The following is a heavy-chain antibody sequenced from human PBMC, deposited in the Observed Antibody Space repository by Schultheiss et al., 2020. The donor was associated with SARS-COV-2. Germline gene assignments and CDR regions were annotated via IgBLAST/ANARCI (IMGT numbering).Heavy chain of an antibody. J-gene: IGHJ6*02. CDR1: GGSISSGGYY. Sequence: QTLSLTCTVSGGSISSGGYYWSWIRQHPGKGLEWIARIDWDDDKYYSTSLKTRLTISKDTSKNQVVLTMTNMDPVDTATYYCARIRMVRGVISYYGMDVWGQGTTVTVSS. D-gene: IGHD3-10*01. CDR2: IDWDDDK. CDR3: ARIRMVRGVISYYGMDV. V-gene: IGHV2-70*10.